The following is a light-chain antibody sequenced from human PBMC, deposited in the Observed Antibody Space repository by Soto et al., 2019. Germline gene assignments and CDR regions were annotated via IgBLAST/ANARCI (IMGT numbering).Light chain of an antibody. CDR3: RSYTTSSTLV. CDR2: GVN. CDR1: SSNVGAYNY. V-gene: IGLV2-14*03. J-gene: IGLJ2*01. Sequence: QSALTQPASVSGAPGQTVTISCTGTSSNVGAYNYVSWHQQHPGKAPKVIIYGVNNRPSGVSGRFSGSKSANTASLTISGLQAEDEADYYCRSYTTSSTLVFGGGTKVTVL.